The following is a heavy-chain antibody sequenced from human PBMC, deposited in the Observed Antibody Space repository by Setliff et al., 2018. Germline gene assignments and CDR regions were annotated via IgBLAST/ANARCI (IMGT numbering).Heavy chain of an antibody. J-gene: IGHJ5*02. CDR1: GGTFSTFG. CDR3: ARDSYGDNLPYNWFAP. Sequence: SVKVSCKTSGGTFSTFGITWVRQAPGQGLEWMGRIIPLLGIPNYAQKFQGRVTITTDESTSTAYMELNSLRSEDTAIYYCARDSYGDNLPYNWFAPWGQGTLVTVSS. D-gene: IGHD4-17*01. V-gene: IGHV1-69*10. CDR2: IIPLLGIP.